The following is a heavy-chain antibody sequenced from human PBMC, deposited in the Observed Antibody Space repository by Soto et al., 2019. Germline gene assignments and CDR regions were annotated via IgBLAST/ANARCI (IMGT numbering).Heavy chain of an antibody. CDR1: GGTFSSYA. V-gene: IGHV1-69*12. CDR3: ARDHYVGATPGDY. D-gene: IGHD1-26*01. Sequence: QVQLVQSGAEVKKPGSSVKVSCKASGGTFSSYAISWVRQAPGQGLEWMGGIIPIFGTANYAQKFQGRVTITADECKSTAYRELSSLRSEDTAVYYCARDHYVGATPGDYWGQGTLVTVSS. J-gene: IGHJ4*02. CDR2: IIPIFGTA.